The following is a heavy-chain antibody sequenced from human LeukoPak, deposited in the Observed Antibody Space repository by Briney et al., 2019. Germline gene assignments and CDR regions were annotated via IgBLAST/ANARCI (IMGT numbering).Heavy chain of an antibody. CDR2: ISGSGSST. CDR1: GFTFSSYA. J-gene: IGHJ6*03. V-gene: IGHV3-23*01. Sequence: GGSLRLSCAASGFTFSSYAMSWVRQAPGKGLEWVSAISGSGSSTYYADSVKGRFTISRDNPKNTLYLQMNSLRAEDTAVYYCANGITGRPDYYYYTDVWGKGTTVTVSS. D-gene: IGHD1-20*01. CDR3: ANGITGRPDYYYYTDV.